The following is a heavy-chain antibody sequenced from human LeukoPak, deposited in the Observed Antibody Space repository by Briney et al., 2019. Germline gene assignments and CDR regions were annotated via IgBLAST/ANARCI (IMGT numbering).Heavy chain of an antibody. J-gene: IGHJ3*02. Sequence: SGGSLRLSCAASGFTFRSYGMHWVRQAPGKGLEWVAVIWYDGSNKYYADSVKGRFTISRDNSKNTLYLQMNSLRAEDTAVYYCAREGYSYGYMAFDIWGQGTMVTVSS. CDR1: GFTFRSYG. CDR2: IWYDGSNK. D-gene: IGHD5-18*01. V-gene: IGHV3-33*01. CDR3: AREGYSYGYMAFDI.